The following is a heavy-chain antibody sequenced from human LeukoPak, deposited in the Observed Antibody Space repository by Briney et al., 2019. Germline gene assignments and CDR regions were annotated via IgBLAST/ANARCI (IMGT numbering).Heavy chain of an antibody. Sequence: GGSLRLSCAAPGLTFSNYGMRWVRQAPGKGLEWVSFRRDDGINKYYPDSVKGRFTISRDKSKNTLYLQMNSLRAEDTAVYYCAKDIATMRCLRPDPSFDYWGQGTLVTVSS. J-gene: IGHJ4*02. D-gene: IGHD5-12*01. CDR1: GLTFSNYG. CDR2: RRDDGINK. V-gene: IGHV3-30*02. CDR3: AKDIATMRCLRPDPSFDY.